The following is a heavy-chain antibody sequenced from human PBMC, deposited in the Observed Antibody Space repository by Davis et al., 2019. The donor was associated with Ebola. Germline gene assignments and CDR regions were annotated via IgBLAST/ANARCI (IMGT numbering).Heavy chain of an antibody. CDR3: ARGAHCSGGSCSTSIYYYYGMDV. D-gene: IGHD2-15*01. J-gene: IGHJ6*02. CDR2: INHSGSP. CDR1: VGSFSGYY. Sequence: MPSETLSLTCAVYVGSFSGYYWSWVRQPPGEGLEWIGEINHSGSPKYNPSLMSRATISADTSKNQFSLKLRSLTAADTAVYFCARGAHCSGGSCSTSIYYYYGMDVWGQGTSVTVSS. V-gene: IGHV4-34*01.